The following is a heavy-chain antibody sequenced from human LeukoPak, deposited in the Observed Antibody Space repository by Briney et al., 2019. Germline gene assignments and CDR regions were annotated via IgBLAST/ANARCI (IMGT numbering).Heavy chain of an antibody. CDR2: IFYSGST. CDR3: ARGWELPHFDY. V-gene: IGHV4-39*01. CDR1: GGSIGGTSDY. J-gene: IGHJ4*02. Sequence: SETLSLTCTVSGGSIGGTSDYWGWLRQPPGKGLEWIGNIFYSGSTYYNPSLKSRVSISVDTSNNQFSLNLTSVTAADTAVYYCARGWELPHFDYWGQGTLVTVSS. D-gene: IGHD1-26*01.